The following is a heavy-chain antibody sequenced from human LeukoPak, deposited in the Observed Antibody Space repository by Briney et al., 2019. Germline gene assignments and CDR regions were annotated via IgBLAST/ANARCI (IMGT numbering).Heavy chain of an antibody. J-gene: IGHJ5*02. Sequence: SETLSLTCAVYGGSFSGYYWSWIRQPPGKGLEWIGEINHSGSTNYNPSLKSRVTISVDTSKNQFSLKLSSVTAADTAVYYCARGPTLWFGELVQNWFDPWGQGTLVTVSS. CDR1: GGSFSGYY. V-gene: IGHV4-34*01. CDR3: ARGPTLWFGELVQNWFDP. D-gene: IGHD3-10*01. CDR2: INHSGST.